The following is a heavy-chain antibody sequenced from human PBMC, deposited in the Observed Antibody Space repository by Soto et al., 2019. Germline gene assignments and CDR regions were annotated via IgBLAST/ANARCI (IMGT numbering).Heavy chain of an antibody. D-gene: IGHD4-17*01. CDR2: ISGSGQST. CDR3: ALTFYGDSGLDHYPGMDV. V-gene: IGHV3-23*01. Sequence: PGGSLRLSCAASGLTFSTYAMTWVRQAPGQGLEWVSAISGSGQSTFYADSVKGRFTISRDNPKNTLYLRMNRLRPEDTAVYYCALTFYGDSGLDHYPGMDVWGQGTTVTVS. CDR1: GLTFSTYA. J-gene: IGHJ6*02.